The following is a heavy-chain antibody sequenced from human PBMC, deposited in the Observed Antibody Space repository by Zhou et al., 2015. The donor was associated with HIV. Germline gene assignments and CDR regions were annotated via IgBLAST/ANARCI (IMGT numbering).Heavy chain of an antibody. D-gene: IGHD3-10*01. Sequence: VQLVESGGRLVQPGGSLMLSCAASGFTINNHAMHWVRQAPGKGLFWVSVISHDGKNKYGADSVKGRFTISRDNSKNTLYLQMNSLRPDDTAIYYCAREDYPGAFDIWGQGTMVTVSS. CDR3: AREDYPGAFDI. CDR2: ISHDGKNK. J-gene: IGHJ3*02. CDR1: GFTINNHA. V-gene: IGHV3-30*04.